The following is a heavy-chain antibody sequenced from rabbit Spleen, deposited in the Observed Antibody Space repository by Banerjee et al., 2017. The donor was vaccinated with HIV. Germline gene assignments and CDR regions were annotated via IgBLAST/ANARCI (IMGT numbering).Heavy chain of an antibody. CDR1: GVSFSISSY. CDR2: IDAGSSAFT. CDR3: ARDSGSGDYIDVYFDL. J-gene: IGHJ4*01. D-gene: IGHD1-1*01. Sequence: QSLEESGGDLVKPGASLTLTCTASGVSFSISSYMCWVRQAPGKGLEWIACIDAGSSAFTYFATWAKGRFTISKTSSTTVTLQMTRLTAADTATYFCARDSGSGDYIDVYFDLWGPGTLVTVS. V-gene: IGHV1S40*01.